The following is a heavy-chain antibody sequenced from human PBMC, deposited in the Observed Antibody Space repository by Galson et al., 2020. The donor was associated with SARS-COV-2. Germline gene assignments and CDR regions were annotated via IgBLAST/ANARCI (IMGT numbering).Heavy chain of an antibody. CDR2: IYYSGST. D-gene: IGHD3-16*01. V-gene: IGHV4-59*01. J-gene: IGHJ6*02. CDR1: GGSISSYH. CDR3: ARDERGYYYGMDV. Sequence: ETSETLSLTCTVSGGSISSYHWSCIRQPPGKGLEWIGYIYYSGSTNYNPSLKSRVTISVDTSKNHFSLKLSSVTAADTAVYYCARDERGYYYGMDVWGQGTTVTVSS.